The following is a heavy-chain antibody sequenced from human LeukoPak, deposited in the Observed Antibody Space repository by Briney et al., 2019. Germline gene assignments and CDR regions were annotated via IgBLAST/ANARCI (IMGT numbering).Heavy chain of an antibody. V-gene: IGHV3-30-3*01. CDR1: GFTFSSYA. J-gene: IGHJ4*02. D-gene: IGHD6-19*01. CDR2: ISYDGSNK. Sequence: TGGSLRLSCAASGFTFSSYAMHWVRQAPGKGLEWVAVISYDGSNKYYADSVKGRFTISRDSLKNTLYLQMNSLRAEDTAVYYCAKDSPIGVALAQGRNDYWGQGTLVTVSS. CDR3: AKDSPIGVALAQGRNDY.